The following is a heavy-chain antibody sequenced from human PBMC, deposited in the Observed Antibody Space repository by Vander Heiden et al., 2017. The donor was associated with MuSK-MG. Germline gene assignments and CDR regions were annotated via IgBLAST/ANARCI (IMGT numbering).Heavy chain of an antibody. CDR2: IKKDGSAK. Sequence: EVQLVESGGGLVQPGGSLRLSCAASGFTFSNYWMTWVRQAPGKGLEWVANIKKDGSAKYYVDSGKGRFTISRDNAKNSLYLQMSSLRVEDTAMYFCARDRGWNTVDYWGQGSLVTVSA. CDR3: ARDRGWNTVDY. D-gene: IGHD1-1*01. J-gene: IGHJ4*02. CDR1: GFTFSNYW. V-gene: IGHV3-7*03.